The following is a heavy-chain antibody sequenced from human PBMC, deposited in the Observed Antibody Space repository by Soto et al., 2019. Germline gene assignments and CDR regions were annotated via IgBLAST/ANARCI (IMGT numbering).Heavy chain of an antibody. CDR2: INVGNGNT. CDR1: GYTFTSYG. V-gene: IGHV1-18*01. J-gene: IGHJ4*02. CDR3: AKDGHCNGGSCYLYYLDY. D-gene: IGHD2-15*01. Sequence: GASVKVSCKASGYTFTSYGISWVRQAPGQGLEWMGWINVGNGNTRYSQKFQGRLTLTRDTPGNTAYLELYSLRAEDTATYFCAKDGHCNGGSCYLYYLDYWGQGTPVTVSS.